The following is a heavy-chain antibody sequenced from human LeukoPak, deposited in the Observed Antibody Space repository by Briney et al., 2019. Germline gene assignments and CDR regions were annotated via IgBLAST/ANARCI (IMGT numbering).Heavy chain of an antibody. Sequence: PGGSLRLSCAASGFTFSNHAMAWVRQAPGKGLEWVSAIHSRGADTYYADSVKGRFTISRDNSKNTLPLQMNSLRPEDTALYYCARNLNTGSCYYFDYWGQGTLVTASS. V-gene: IGHV3-23*01. CDR2: IHSRGADT. CDR3: ARNLNTGSCYYFDY. J-gene: IGHJ4*02. D-gene: IGHD1-26*01. CDR1: GFTFSNHA.